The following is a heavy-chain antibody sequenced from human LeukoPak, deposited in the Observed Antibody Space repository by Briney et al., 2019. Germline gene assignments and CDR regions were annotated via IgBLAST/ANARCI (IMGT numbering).Heavy chain of an antibody. V-gene: IGHV3-23*01. J-gene: IGHJ4*02. D-gene: IGHD2-15*01. CDR3: ARVRGGSCYDY. Sequence: PGGSLRLSCAASRFAFSSYAMSWVRQAPGKGLEWVSAISGSGGSTYYADSVKGRFTISRDNSKNTLYLQMNSLRAEDTAVYYCARVRGGSCYDYWGQGTLVTVSS. CDR1: RFAFSSYA. CDR2: ISGSGGST.